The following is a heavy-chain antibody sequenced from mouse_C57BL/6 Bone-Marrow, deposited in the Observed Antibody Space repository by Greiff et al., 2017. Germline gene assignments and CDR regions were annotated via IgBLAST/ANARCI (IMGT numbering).Heavy chain of an antibody. CDR3: ARAGQVALHFAD. Sequence: EVQLQQSVAELVRPGASVKLSCTASGFTFTNTYMDWVKQRPEQGLEWIGRINPANGNTKYAEKFQGKATLTADTSSNTAYLQLSSLTSEDAAVYCCARAGQVALHFADWGQGTPVTVSA. J-gene: IGHJ3*01. CDR1: GFTFTNTY. CDR2: INPANGNT. V-gene: IGHV14-3*01. D-gene: IGHD3-1*01.